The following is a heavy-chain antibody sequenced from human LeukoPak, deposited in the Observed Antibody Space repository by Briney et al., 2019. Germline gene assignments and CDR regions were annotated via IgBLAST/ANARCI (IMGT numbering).Heavy chain of an antibody. V-gene: IGHV3-7*01. Sequence: PGGSLRLSCAASGFTFSSYWMSWVRQAPGKGLEWVAKIKQDGSEKYYVDSVKGRFTISRDNAKNSLYLQMNSLRAEDTAVYYCARVYPVDTAMVYSTGYFDYWGQGTLVTVSS. CDR1: GFTFSSYW. D-gene: IGHD5-18*01. J-gene: IGHJ4*02. CDR2: IKQDGSEK. CDR3: ARVYPVDTAMVYSTGYFDY.